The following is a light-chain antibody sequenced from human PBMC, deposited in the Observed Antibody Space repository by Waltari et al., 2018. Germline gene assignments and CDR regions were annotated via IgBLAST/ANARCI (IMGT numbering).Light chain of an antibody. J-gene: IGKJ1*01. CDR3: QQRSNWWT. CDR2: DAS. Sequence: EVVLTQIPATLPFSPGERATLSCRASQSVGSNLAWYQQRPGQAPRLLIYDASNRATGVPARFSGSGSGTAFTLTISSLEPEDFAVYYCQQRSNWWTFGQGTRVDI. CDR1: QSVGSN. V-gene: IGKV3-11*01.